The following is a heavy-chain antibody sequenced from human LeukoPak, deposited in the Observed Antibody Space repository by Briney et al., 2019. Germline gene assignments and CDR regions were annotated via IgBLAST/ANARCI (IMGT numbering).Heavy chain of an antibody. D-gene: IGHD7-27*01. Sequence: GGSLRLSCAASGFTFSSYAMSWVRQAPGKGLEWVSLISGSGGSTYYADSVKGRFTISRDNAKNSLYLQMNSLRDEDTAVYFCARDKNWGFDYWGQGSLVTVSS. J-gene: IGHJ4*02. CDR3: ARDKNWGFDY. CDR1: GFTFSSYA. V-gene: IGHV3-23*01. CDR2: ISGSGGST.